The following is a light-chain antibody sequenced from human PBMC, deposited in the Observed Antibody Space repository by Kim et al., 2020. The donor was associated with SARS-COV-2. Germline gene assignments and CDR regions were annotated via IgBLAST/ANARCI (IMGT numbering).Light chain of an antibody. V-gene: IGKV3-15*01. CDR2: DTS. CDR3: QQYNNWPPWT. Sequence: EIVMTQSPAPLSVSPGERATLSCRASQSVSSNLAWYQQKPGQAPRLLIYDTSTRATGIPARFSGSGSGTEFTLTISSLQSEDFAVYYCQQYNNWPPWTFGQGTKVDIK. CDR1: QSVSSN. J-gene: IGKJ1*01.